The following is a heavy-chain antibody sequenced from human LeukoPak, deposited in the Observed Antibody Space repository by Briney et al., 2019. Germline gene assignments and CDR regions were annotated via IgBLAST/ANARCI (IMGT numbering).Heavy chain of an antibody. D-gene: IGHD1-14*01. J-gene: IGHJ4*02. CDR1: GYTFTSYG. V-gene: IGHV1-18*01. CDR3: ARLGSGIYFDY. Sequence: EASVKVSCKASGYTFTSYGISWVRQAPGQGLECMGWISAYNGNTNYAQTLQGRVTMTTDTSTSTGYMELRSLRADDPAVYYCARLGSGIYFDYWGQGTLVTVSS. CDR2: ISAYNGNT.